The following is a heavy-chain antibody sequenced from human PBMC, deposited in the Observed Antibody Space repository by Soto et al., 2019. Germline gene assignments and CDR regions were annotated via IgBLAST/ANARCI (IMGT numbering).Heavy chain of an antibody. D-gene: IGHD3-9*01. CDR1: GGSISSTSSY. J-gene: IGHJ5*02. CDR2: IYYLGNT. Sequence: SETLSLTCTVSGGSISSTSSYWAWIRQPPGKGLEWVGSIYYLGNTYYNPSLGSRVTISVDTSKNQFSLKLSSVTAADTAVYYCARDFDQRWFDPWGQGTLVTVSS. CDR3: ARDFDQRWFDP. V-gene: IGHV4-39*07.